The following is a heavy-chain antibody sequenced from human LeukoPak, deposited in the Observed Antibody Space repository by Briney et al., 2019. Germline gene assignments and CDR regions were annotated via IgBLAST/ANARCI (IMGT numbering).Heavy chain of an antibody. D-gene: IGHD3-10*01. J-gene: IGHJ6*03. CDR3: ARAPPLLWFGELFPASYCYYYYMDV. V-gene: IGHV4-39*07. CDR2: IYYSGST. Sequence: SETLSLTCTVSGGSISSSSYYWGWIRQPPGKGLEWIGSIYYSGSTYYTPSLKSRVTISVDTSKNQFSLKLSSVTAADTAVYYCARAPPLLWFGELFPASYCYYYYMDVWGKGTTVTVSS. CDR1: GGSISSSSYY.